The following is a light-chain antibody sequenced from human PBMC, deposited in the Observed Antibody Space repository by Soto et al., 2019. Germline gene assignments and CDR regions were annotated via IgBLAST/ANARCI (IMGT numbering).Light chain of an antibody. Sequence: DIQMTQSPSTLSASVGDRVVITCRSSQSISKWLAWYQHKTWKAPEFLIYDASTLESGVPSRFSGSGSGTEFTLTISSLQPEDFATYYCQQYNSYWTFGQGTKVDIK. V-gene: IGKV1-5*01. J-gene: IGKJ1*01. CDR1: QSISKW. CDR3: QQYNSYWT. CDR2: DAS.